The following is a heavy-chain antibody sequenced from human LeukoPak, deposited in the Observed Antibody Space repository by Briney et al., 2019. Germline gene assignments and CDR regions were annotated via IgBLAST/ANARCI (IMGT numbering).Heavy chain of an antibody. D-gene: IGHD3-10*01. Sequence: PSETLSLTCTVSGGSISSSNYYWSWIRQPAGKGLEWIGEVYHSGSTNHNPSLKSRVTTSVDKSKNRFSLNLSSVTAADTAVYYCARGPPPSVVGGFDYWGQGALVTVSS. J-gene: IGHJ4*02. CDR2: VYHSGST. V-gene: IGHV4-61*05. CDR3: ARGPPPSVVGGFDY. CDR1: GGSISSSNYY.